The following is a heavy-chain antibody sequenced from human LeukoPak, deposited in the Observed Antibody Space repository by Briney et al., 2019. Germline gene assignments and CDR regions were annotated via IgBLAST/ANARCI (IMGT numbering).Heavy chain of an antibody. V-gene: IGHV4-59*01. D-gene: IGHD6-13*01. J-gene: IGHJ5*02. CDR2: IYSSGSP. Sequence: PSETLSLTCTISGGSISGYYWSWIRQPPGKGLEWIGYIYSSGSPNYTPSLKSRVTISVDTSKNQFSLMLKSVTAADTAVYYCARRVAVVGSNWFDPWGQGTLVTVSS. CDR1: GGSISGYY. CDR3: ARRVAVVGSNWFDP.